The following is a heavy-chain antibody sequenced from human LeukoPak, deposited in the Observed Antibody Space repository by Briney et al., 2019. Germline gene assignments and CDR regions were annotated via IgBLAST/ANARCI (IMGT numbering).Heavy chain of an antibody. CDR2: IFDSGST. CDR1: GGSLSTHH. V-gene: IGHV4-59*11. Sequence: SETLSLTCVVSGGSLSTHHWSWIRQPPGKGLEWIGYIFDSGSTNYNPSLKSRVTISVDTSKNQFSLRLSSVTAADTAVYYCVRGMIFGVSDWGQGTLVTVSS. D-gene: IGHD3-3*01. CDR3: VRGMIFGVSD. J-gene: IGHJ4*02.